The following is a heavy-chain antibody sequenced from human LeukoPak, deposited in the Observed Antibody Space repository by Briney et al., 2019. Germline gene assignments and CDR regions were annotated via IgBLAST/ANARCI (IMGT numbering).Heavy chain of an antibody. V-gene: IGHV4-34*01. CDR2: INHSGST. CDR3: ASRIAAAGTPDY. D-gene: IGHD6-13*01. J-gene: IGHJ4*02. CDR1: GGSFSGYY. Sequence: SETLSLTCAVYGGSFSGYYWSWIRQPPGKGLEWIGEINHSGSTNYNPSLQSRVTISVDTSKNQFSLKLSSVTAADTAVYYCASRIAAAGTPDYWGQGTLVTVSS.